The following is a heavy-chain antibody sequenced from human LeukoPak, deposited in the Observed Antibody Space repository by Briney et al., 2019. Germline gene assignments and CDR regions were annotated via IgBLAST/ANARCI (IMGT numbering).Heavy chain of an antibody. CDR2: IIPIFGTA. D-gene: IGHD4-17*01. Sequence: SVKVSCKASGGTFSSYAISWVRQAPGQGLEWMGGIIPIFGTANYAQKFQGRVTITADESTSTAYMELSSLRSEDTAVYYCAREIDYGDGIYYYYGMDVWGKGTTVTVPS. V-gene: IGHV1-69*13. CDR3: AREIDYGDGIYYYYGMDV. CDR1: GGTFSSYA. J-gene: IGHJ6*04.